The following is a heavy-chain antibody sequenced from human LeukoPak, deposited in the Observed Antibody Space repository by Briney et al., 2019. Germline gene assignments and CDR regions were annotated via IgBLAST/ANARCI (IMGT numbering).Heavy chain of an antibody. D-gene: IGHD4/OR15-4a*01. Sequence: GSSVKVSCKASGGTFSSHAVSWVRQAPGQGLEWMGRIIPFFGTTNYAQKLQGRVTITTDESTSTAYMELNSLRSEDTAVYYCAGALRPLVQTPYLYFDLWGRGTLVTVSS. V-gene: IGHV1-69*05. CDR3: AGALRPLVQTPYLYFDL. J-gene: IGHJ2*01. CDR2: IIPFFGTT. CDR1: GGTFSSHA.